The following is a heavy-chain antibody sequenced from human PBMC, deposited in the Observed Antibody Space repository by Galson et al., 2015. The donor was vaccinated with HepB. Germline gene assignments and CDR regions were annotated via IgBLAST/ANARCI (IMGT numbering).Heavy chain of an antibody. Sequence: SLRLSCAASGFTFDDYAMHWVRQAPGKGLEWVSLISWDGGSTYYADSVKGRFTISRDNSKNSLYLQMNSLRAEDTALYYCAKGLASDYYYGMDVWGQGTTVTVSS. J-gene: IGHJ6*02. CDR2: ISWDGGST. CDR1: GFTFDDYA. CDR3: AKGLASDYYYGMDV. V-gene: IGHV3-43D*04.